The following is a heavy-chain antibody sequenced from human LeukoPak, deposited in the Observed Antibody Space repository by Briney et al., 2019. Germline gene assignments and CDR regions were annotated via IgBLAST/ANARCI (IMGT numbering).Heavy chain of an antibody. D-gene: IGHD6-19*01. V-gene: IGHV4-38-2*02. Sequence: PSETLSLTCTVSGYSISSGYYWGWIRQPPGKGLEWIGSIYHSGSTYYNPSLKSRVTISVDTSKNQFSLKLSSVTAADTAVYYCAREGFSSGWYGAPGRYFDYWSQGTLVTVSS. J-gene: IGHJ4*02. CDR2: IYHSGST. CDR3: AREGFSSGWYGAPGRYFDY. CDR1: GYSISSGYY.